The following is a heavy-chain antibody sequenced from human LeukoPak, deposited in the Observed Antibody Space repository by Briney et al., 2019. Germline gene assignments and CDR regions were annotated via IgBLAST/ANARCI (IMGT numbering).Heavy chain of an antibody. CDR1: GFTFSNFG. CDR3: ARDWYNNSDAFDL. CDR2: IRFDGTSE. Sequence: GGSLRLSCAASGFTFSNFGMHWVRQAPGKGLEWVAFIRFDGTSEFYADSVKARFTISRDNAKNSLYLQMNSLRAEDTAVYYCARDWYNNSDAFDLWGQGTMVTVSS. V-gene: IGHV3-30*02. D-gene: IGHD4-11*01. J-gene: IGHJ3*01.